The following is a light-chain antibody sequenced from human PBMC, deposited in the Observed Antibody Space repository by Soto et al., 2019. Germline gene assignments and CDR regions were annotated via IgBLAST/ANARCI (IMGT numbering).Light chain of an antibody. CDR3: QQYDVYSPWM. V-gene: IGKV1-5*03. CDR1: QSIRDR. J-gene: IGKJ1*01. Sequence: DIKMNQPPSTLSASVGDRATITFSVSQSIRDRLAWFQQKPGKAPRLLIYEASRLEGGVPSRISGSGSGTEFTLTISSLQPDDSATYYCQQYDVYSPWMFGQGTKVDIK. CDR2: EAS.